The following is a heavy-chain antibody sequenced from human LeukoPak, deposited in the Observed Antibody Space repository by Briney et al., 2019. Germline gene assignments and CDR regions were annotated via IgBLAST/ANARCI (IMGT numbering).Heavy chain of an antibody. V-gene: IGHV3-23*01. J-gene: IGHJ4*02. Sequence: GGSLRLSCAASGFTFSSYVMSWVRQAPGKGLEWVSGISVSSGSTYYADSVKGRFTISRDNSMNTLYLQMNSLRAEDTAVYYYAKASESTWAFDYWGQGTLVTVSS. CDR2: ISVSSGST. CDR1: GFTFSSYV. D-gene: IGHD3-10*01. CDR3: AKASESTWAFDY.